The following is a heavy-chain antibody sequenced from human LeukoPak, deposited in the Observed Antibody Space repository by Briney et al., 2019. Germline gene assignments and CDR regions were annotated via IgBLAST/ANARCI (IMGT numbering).Heavy chain of an antibody. CDR1: GYTFTGYY. Sequence: ASVKVSCKASGYTFTGYYMHWVRQAPGQGLEWMGWINPNSGGTNYAQKFQGRVTMTRDTSISTAYMELSRLRSDDTAVYYCARPRVGYCSSTSCYEVDYWGQGTLVTVSS. CDR3: ARPRVGYCSSTSCYEVDY. J-gene: IGHJ4*02. D-gene: IGHD2-2*01. CDR2: INPNSGGT. V-gene: IGHV1-2*02.